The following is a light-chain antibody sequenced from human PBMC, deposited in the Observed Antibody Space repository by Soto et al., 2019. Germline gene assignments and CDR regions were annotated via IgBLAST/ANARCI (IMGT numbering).Light chain of an antibody. V-gene: IGKV3-20*01. J-gene: IGKJ1*01. Sequence: EIVLTQSPGTLSLSPGERATLSCRASQSVSSSFLAWYQQKPGQAPRLLIFGASSRATGIPDRFSGSGSGTEFTLTISSLQSEDFAVYYCQRYGGFGQGTKV. CDR3: QRYGG. CDR2: GAS. CDR1: QSVSSSF.